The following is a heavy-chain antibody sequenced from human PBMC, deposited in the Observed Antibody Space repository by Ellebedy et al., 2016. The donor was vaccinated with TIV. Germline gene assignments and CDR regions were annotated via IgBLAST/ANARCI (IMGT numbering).Heavy chain of an antibody. V-gene: IGHV3-66*01. CDR3: ARDPRGGGDYGDNWFDP. CDR1: GFTVSSSF. Sequence: GESLKISCAASGFTVSSSFMSWVRQAPEKGLEWVSVIYTDGGTNYTDSVLGRFDISRDSSKNTLYLQMNSLRADDTAVYYCARDPRGGGDYGDNWFDPWGQGTLVTVSS. J-gene: IGHJ5*02. CDR2: IYTDGGT. D-gene: IGHD4-17*01.